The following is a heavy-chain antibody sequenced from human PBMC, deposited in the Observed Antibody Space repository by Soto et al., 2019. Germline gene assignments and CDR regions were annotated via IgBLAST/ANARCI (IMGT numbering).Heavy chain of an antibody. CDR2: ISSNSAYI. D-gene: IGHD6-13*01. CDR3: TRDASRDSSARGWFDP. V-gene: IGHV3-21*01. J-gene: IGHJ5*02. CDR1: GFTFRSFT. Sequence: PGGSLRLSCAASGFTFRSFTINWVRQAPWKGLEWVSTISSNSAYIYYTDALRGRFTISRDNAKNSLHLQMNSLRAEDTAVYYCTRDASRDSSARGWFDPFGPGTLVTFSS.